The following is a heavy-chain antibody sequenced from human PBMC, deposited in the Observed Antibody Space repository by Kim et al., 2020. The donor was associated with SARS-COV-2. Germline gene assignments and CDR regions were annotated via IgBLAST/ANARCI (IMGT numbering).Heavy chain of an antibody. J-gene: IGHJ4*02. V-gene: IGHV5-51*01. CDR2: IYPGDSIT. CDR1: GYSFTTYW. D-gene: IGHD6-19*01. Sequence: GESLKISCEASGYSFTTYWIGWVRQMPGKGLEWMGIIYPGDSITRYSPSFQGQVTISADKSIATAYLQWSSLKASDTAMYYCARHSVAVPRGAQQDFWGQGTLVTVSS. CDR3: ARHSVAVPRGAQQDF.